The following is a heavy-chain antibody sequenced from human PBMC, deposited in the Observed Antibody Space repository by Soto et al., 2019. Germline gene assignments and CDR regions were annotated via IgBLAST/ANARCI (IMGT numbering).Heavy chain of an antibody. D-gene: IGHD6-13*01. V-gene: IGHV3-23*01. Sequence: EVQLLESGGGLVQPGGSLRLSCVASGFSFSDRAMGWVRQAPGKGLEWVSDISSNGGGTFYADSVKGRFTISRDNVKNTVHLQMNRLRDEDTATYYCAKRRGQQLENSQFDVWGRGSLVSVSS. J-gene: IGHJ2*01. CDR3: AKRRGQQLENSQFDV. CDR1: GFSFSDRA. CDR2: ISSNGGGT.